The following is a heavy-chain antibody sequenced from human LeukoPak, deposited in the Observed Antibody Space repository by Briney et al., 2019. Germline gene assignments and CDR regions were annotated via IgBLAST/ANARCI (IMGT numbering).Heavy chain of an antibody. V-gene: IGHV4-39*01. D-gene: IGHD5-12*01. CDR1: GDSISSSSYC. CDR2: IYNSANT. CDR3: ARHSRSAYTGYENAFDI. Sequence: SETLSLTCTVSGDSISSSSYCWDWLRQPPGKGLGWIGNIYNSANTHYNPSLKTRITMSVDTSKNQFSLKLNSVTAADTGIYYCARHSRSAYTGYENAFDIWGQGTMVTVSS. J-gene: IGHJ3*02.